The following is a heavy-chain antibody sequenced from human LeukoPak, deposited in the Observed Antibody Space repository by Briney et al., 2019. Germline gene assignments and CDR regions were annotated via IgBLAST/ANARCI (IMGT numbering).Heavy chain of an antibody. CDR1: GYTFTTYD. J-gene: IGHJ6*02. CDR3: ARGYYYYGLDV. CDR2: MSPSSGNR. V-gene: IGHV1-8*01. Sequence: ASAKVSCKASGYTFTTYDINWVRQAPGQGLEWMGWMSPSSGNRGYAQKFQGRVTMTRDTSVSTAYMELSSLRSDDTAVYYCARGYYYYGLDVWGQGTTVTVSS.